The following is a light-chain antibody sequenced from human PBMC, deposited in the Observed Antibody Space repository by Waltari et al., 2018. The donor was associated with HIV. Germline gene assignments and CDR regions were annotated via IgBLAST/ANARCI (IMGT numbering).Light chain of an antibody. Sequence: QSALTQPASVSGSPRQSVTLSCTGTSSHFGLYNFVSWYQQYPGNVPKVIIYDVTSRPSGVPHRFSGSRSGNTASLTISGLQVDDEAVYYCSTHTTNDTLEFGGGTKLTVL. J-gene: IGLJ2*01. CDR1: SSHFGLYNF. V-gene: IGLV2-14*03. CDR2: DVT. CDR3: STHTTNDTLE.